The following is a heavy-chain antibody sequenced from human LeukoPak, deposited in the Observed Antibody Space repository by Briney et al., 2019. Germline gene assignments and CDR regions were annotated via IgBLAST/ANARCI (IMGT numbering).Heavy chain of an antibody. J-gene: IGHJ3*02. CDR1: GYSISSGYY. Sequence: SETLSLTCTVSGYSISSGYYWGWIRQPPGKGLEWIGSIYHSGSTYYNPSLKSRVTISVDTSKNQFSLKLSSVTAADTAVYYCARDPAAGTISGAFDIWGQGTMVTVSS. CDR2: IYHSGST. CDR3: ARDPAAGTISGAFDI. D-gene: IGHD6-13*01. V-gene: IGHV4-38-2*02.